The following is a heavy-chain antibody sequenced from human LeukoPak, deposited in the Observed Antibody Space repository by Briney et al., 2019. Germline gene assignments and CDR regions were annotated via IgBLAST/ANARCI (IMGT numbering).Heavy chain of an antibody. CDR2: IKQDGSEK. J-gene: IGHJ6*02. CDR1: GFTFSSYW. V-gene: IGHV3-7*01. D-gene: IGHD6-6*01. CDR3: ARLYSSSSLIGDYYYGMDV. Sequence: GGSLRLSCAASGFTFSSYWMSWVRQAPGKGLEWVANIKQDGSEKYYVDSVKGRFTISRDNAKNSLYLQMNSLRAEDTAVYYCARLYSSSSLIGDYYYGMDVWGQGTTVTVSS.